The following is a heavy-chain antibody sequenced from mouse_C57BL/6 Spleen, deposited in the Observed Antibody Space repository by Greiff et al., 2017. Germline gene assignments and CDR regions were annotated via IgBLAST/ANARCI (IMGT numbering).Heavy chain of an antibody. CDR1: GYTFTDHT. D-gene: IGHD2-2*01. J-gene: IGHJ4*01. Sequence: VKLVESDAELVKPGASVKISCKVSGYTFTDHTIHWMKQRPEQGLEWIGYIYPRDGSTKYNEKFKGKATLTADKSSSTAYMQLNSLTSEDSAVYFCARGDYGYDDGYAMDYWGQGTSVTVSS. CDR2: IYPRDGST. V-gene: IGHV1-78*01. CDR3: ARGDYGYDDGYAMDY.